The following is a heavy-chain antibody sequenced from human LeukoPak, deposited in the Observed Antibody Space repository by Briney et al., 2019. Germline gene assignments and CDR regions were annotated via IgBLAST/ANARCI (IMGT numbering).Heavy chain of an antibody. CDR3: ALVVYYYGSVSYSPIDY. Sequence: GGSLRLSCAASGFILSSYGMHWVRQAPGKGLEWVAVISYDGSNKHYADSVKGRFTISRDNSKNTLYLQMNNLRAEDTAVYYCALVVYYYGSVSYSPIDYWGQGTLVTVSS. CDR1: GFILSSYG. D-gene: IGHD3-10*01. J-gene: IGHJ4*02. CDR2: ISYDGSNK. V-gene: IGHV3-30*03.